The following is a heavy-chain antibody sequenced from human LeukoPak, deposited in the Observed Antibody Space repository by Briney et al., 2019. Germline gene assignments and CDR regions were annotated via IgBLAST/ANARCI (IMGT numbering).Heavy chain of an antibody. CDR1: GFTFSSYS. CDR2: ISSSSSYI. V-gene: IGHV3-21*01. Sequence: GGSLRLSCAASGFTFSSYSMNWVRQAPGKGLEWVSSISSSSSYIYYADSVKGRFTISRDNAKNSLYLQMNSLRAEDTAVYYCARDLKRSLFLFQHWGQGTLVTVSS. CDR3: ARDLKRSLFLFQH. J-gene: IGHJ1*01. D-gene: IGHD3-3*01.